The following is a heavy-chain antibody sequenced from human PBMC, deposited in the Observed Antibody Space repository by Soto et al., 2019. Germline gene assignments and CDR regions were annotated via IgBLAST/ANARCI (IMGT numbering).Heavy chain of an antibody. D-gene: IGHD6-6*01. CDR1: GFTFSSYA. J-gene: IGHJ4*02. V-gene: IGHV3-23*01. CDR2: ISGSGGST. CDR3: ARGGAARPDY. Sequence: EVQLLESGGGLVQPGGSLRLSCAASGFTFSSYAMSWARQAPGKGLEWVSAISGSGGSTYYADSVKGRFTISRDNAKNSLYLQMNSLRDDDTAVYYCARGGAARPDYWGQGTLVTVSS.